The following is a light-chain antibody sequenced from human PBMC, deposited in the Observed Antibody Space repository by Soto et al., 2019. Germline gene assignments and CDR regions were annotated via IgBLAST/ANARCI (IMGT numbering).Light chain of an antibody. V-gene: IGLV1-40*01. CDR3: QSYYSSLSVSAV. J-gene: IGLJ7*01. CDR2: GNS. Sequence: QSVLTQPPSVSGAPGQRVTISCTGSSSNIGAGYDVHWYQQLPGTAPKLLIYGNSNRPSGVPDRFSGSKSGTSASLAITGLQAEDAADYYCQSYYSSLSVSAVFGGGTQLTVL. CDR1: SSNIGAGYD.